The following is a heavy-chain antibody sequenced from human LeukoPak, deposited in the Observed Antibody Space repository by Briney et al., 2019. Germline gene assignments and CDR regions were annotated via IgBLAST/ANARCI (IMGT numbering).Heavy chain of an antibody. CDR1: GFTFSSYS. CDR3: AKDGDSSGWYEFDY. CDR2: ISSSSSYI. Sequence: GGSLRLSCAASGFTFSSYSMNWVRQAPGKGLEWVSSISSSSSYIYYADSVKGRFTISRDNAKNSLYLQMNSLRAEDTAVYYCAKDGDSSGWYEFDYWGQGTLVTVSS. D-gene: IGHD6-19*01. V-gene: IGHV3-21*04. J-gene: IGHJ4*02.